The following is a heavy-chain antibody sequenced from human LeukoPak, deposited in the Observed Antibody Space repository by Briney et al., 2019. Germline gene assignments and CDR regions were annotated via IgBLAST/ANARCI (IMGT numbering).Heavy chain of an antibody. V-gene: IGHV3-30-3*01. D-gene: IGHD3-3*01. J-gene: IGHJ4*02. CDR3: ARAEHDWIYYTDY. CDR1: GFTFNTYA. Sequence: GGSLRLSCAASGFTFNTYALHWVRQDPGKGLEWVAVLSYDGVTDFYGDSVKGRFTISRDNSKNTVYLQMNSLRTEDTAVYYCARAEHDWIYYTDYWGQGTLVTVSS. CDR2: LSYDGVTD.